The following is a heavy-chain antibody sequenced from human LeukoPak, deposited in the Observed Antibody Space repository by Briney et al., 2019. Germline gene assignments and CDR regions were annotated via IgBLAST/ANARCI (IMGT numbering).Heavy chain of an antibody. V-gene: IGHV3-21*01. Sequence: GGSLRLSCAASVFTFSSYSMNWVRQAPGKGLEWVSSISSSSSYIYYADPVKGRFTISRDNAKNSLYLQMNSLRAEDTAVYYCARDPGPLWFGELLYVYYGMDVWGQGTTVTVSS. CDR1: VFTFSSYS. CDR2: ISSSSSYI. D-gene: IGHD3-10*01. J-gene: IGHJ6*02. CDR3: ARDPGPLWFGELLYVYYGMDV.